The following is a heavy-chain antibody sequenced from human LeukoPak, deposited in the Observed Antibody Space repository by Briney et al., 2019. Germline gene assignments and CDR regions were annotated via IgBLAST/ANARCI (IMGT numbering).Heavy chain of an antibody. CDR3: ARMYSGTYGGIDN. J-gene: IGHJ4*02. Sequence: SETLSLTCTVSGGSISRYYWSWIRQPAGEGLEWIGRIYSSGSTNYNPSLRSRVTLSVATSKNQFSLKLSSVTAADTAVYYCARMYSGTYGGIDNWGQGTLVTVSS. D-gene: IGHD1-26*01. V-gene: IGHV4-4*07. CDR2: IYSSGST. CDR1: GGSISRYY.